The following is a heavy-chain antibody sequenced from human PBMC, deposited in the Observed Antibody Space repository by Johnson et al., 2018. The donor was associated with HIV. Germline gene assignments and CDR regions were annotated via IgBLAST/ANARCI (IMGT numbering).Heavy chain of an antibody. D-gene: IGHD3-22*01. V-gene: IGHV3-13*01. Sequence: VQLVESGGGLVKPGGSLRLSCAASGFTFSSYDMHWVRQATGKGLEWVSAIGTAGDTYYADSVKGRFTISRDNSKNTLYLQMNSLRAEDTAVYYCAKVRRAYYEDAFDIWGQGTMVTVSS. CDR1: GFTFSSYD. CDR2: IGTAGDT. CDR3: AKVRRAYYEDAFDI. J-gene: IGHJ3*02.